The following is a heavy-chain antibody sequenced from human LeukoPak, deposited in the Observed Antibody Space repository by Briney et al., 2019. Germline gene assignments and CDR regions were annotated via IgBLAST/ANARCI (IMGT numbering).Heavy chain of an antibody. CDR2: INHSGST. Sequence: PSETLSLTCAVYGGSFSGYYWSWIRQPPGKGLEWIGEINHSGSTNYNPSLKSRVTISVDTSKNQFSLKLSSVTAADTAVYYCAREGYSSSWYKPFDYWGQGTLVTVSS. CDR1: GGSFSGYY. J-gene: IGHJ4*02. V-gene: IGHV4-34*01. CDR3: AREGYSSSWYKPFDY. D-gene: IGHD6-13*01.